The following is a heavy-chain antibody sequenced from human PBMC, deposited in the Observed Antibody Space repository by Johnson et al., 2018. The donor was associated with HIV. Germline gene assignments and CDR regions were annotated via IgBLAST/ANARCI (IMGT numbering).Heavy chain of an antibody. J-gene: IGHJ3*02. CDR3: LSPSDAFDI. CDR1: GFTLSSHA. V-gene: IGHV3-30*04. CDR2: ISYDGSNK. Sequence: QVQLVESGGGVVQPGRSLRLSCAASGFTLSSHAMHWVRQAPGKGLEWVAVISYDGSNKYYADSVKGRFTISRDNSKNTLYLQMDSLRAEDTAVYYCLSPSDAFDIWGQGTMVTVSS.